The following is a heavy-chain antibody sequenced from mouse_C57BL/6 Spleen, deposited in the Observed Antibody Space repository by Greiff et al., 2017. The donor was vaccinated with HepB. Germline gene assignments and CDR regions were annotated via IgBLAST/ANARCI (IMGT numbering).Heavy chain of an antibody. CDR2: IGPGSGST. CDR1: GYTFTDYY. CDR3: ARFLTTVVATHWYFDV. Sequence: VKLMEPGAELVKPGASVKISCKASGYTFTDYYINWVKQRPGQGLEWIGKIGPGSGSTYYNEKFKGKATLTADKSSSTAYMQLSSLTSEDSAVYFCARFLTTVVATHWYFDVWGTGTTVTVSS. D-gene: IGHD1-1*01. V-gene: IGHV1-77*01. J-gene: IGHJ1*03.